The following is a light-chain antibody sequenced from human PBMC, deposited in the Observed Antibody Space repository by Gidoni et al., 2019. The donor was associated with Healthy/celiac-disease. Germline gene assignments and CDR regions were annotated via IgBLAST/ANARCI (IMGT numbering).Light chain of an antibody. CDR1: QSVVYIYHNKNY. CDR3: QQYYSTPWT. Sequence: DFVMTQSPASLAVSLGERATINCKSSQSVVYIYHNKNYLAWYQQKPGQPPKLLIYWASTRESGVPDRFSGSGSGTDFTLTISSLQAEDVAVYYCQQYYSTPWTFGQGTKVEIK. V-gene: IGKV4-1*01. J-gene: IGKJ1*01. CDR2: WAS.